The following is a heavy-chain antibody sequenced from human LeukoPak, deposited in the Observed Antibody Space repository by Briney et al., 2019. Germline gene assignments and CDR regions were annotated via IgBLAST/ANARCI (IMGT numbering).Heavy chain of an antibody. D-gene: IGHD5-18*01. J-gene: IGHJ4*02. CDR1: GFTFSSYA. CDR2: ISYDGSNK. CDR3: ARVGGTAMALTYFDY. V-gene: IGHV3-30*04. Sequence: GGSLRLSCAASGFTFSSYAMHWVRQAPGKGLEWVVVISYDGSNKYYADSVKGRFTISRDNSKNTLYLQMNSLRAEDTAVYYCARVGGTAMALTYFDYWGQGTLVTVSS.